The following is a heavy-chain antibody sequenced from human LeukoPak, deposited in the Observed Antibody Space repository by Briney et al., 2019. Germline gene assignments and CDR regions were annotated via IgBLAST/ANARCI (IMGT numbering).Heavy chain of an antibody. CDR2: IIPILGIA. V-gene: IGHV1-69*04. CDR1: GGTFSSYA. Sequence: GASVKVSCKASGGTFSSYAISWVRQAPGQGLEWMGRIIPILGIANYAQKFQGRVTITTDKSTSTAYMELSSLRSEDTAVYYCARRGSPDAFDIWGQGTMVTVSS. CDR3: ARRGSPDAFDI. D-gene: IGHD3-16*01. J-gene: IGHJ3*02.